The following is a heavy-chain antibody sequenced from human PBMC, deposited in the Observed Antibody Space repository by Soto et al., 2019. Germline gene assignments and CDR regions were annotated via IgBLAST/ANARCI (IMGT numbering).Heavy chain of an antibody. CDR2: ISAYNGNT. D-gene: IGHD6-13*01. Sequence: GASVKVSCKASGYTFTSYGISWVRQAPGRGLEWMGWISAYNGNTNYAQKLQGRVTMTTDTSTSTAYMELRSLRSDDTAVYYCAIDLYSSSWYPYYYYYGMDVWGQGTTVTVSS. J-gene: IGHJ6*02. CDR3: AIDLYSSSWYPYYYYYGMDV. V-gene: IGHV1-18*01. CDR1: GYTFTSYG.